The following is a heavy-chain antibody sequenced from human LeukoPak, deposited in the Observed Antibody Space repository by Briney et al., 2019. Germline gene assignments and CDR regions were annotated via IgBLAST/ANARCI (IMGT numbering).Heavy chain of an antibody. CDR1: GFTFTSYA. D-gene: IGHD3-22*01. J-gene: IGHJ4*02. CDR3: AKTWGYYYESSSFFDY. Sequence: GGSLRLSCAASGFTFTSYAMTWVRQAPGKGLDWVSGISGSGGTTKYADSVKGRFTISRDNSKRMVFLQMDSLRAEDTAIYYCAKTWGYYYESSSFFDYWGQGTLVTVSS. CDR2: ISGSGGTT. V-gene: IGHV3-23*01.